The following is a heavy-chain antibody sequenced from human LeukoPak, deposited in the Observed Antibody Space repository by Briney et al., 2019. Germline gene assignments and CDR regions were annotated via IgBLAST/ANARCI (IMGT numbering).Heavy chain of an antibody. Sequence: QPGGSLRLSCTASGYTFSSYAMTWVRQAPGEGLEWVSAISGSGANTYYADSVKGRFAASRDNSKDTLYLQMRSLRAEDTAVYYCARGRSGYGPFDAFDIWGRGTWVTVSS. V-gene: IGHV3-23*01. CDR3: ARGRSGYGPFDAFDI. D-gene: IGHD3-3*01. CDR2: ISGSGANT. J-gene: IGHJ3*02. CDR1: GYTFSSYA.